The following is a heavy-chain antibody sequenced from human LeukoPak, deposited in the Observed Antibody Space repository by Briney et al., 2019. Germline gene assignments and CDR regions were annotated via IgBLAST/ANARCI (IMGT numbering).Heavy chain of an antibody. D-gene: IGHD1-14*01. CDR1: GYTFTGYY. CDR3: ARWGRTSVGGMDV. J-gene: IGHJ6*02. CDR2: INPNSGGT. V-gene: IGHV1-2*06. Sequence: ASVKVSCKASGYTFTGYYMHWVRQAPGQGLEWMGRINPNSGGTNYAQKFQGRVTMTRDTSIGTAYMELSRLRSDDTAVYYCARWGRTSVGGMDVWGQGTTVTVSS.